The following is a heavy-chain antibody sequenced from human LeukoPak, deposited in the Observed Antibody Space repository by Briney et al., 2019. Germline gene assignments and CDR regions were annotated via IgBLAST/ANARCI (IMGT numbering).Heavy chain of an antibody. D-gene: IGHD3-22*01. V-gene: IGHV3-48*01. CDR2: ISSSSSTI. CDR3: ARTKAGYYDSSGYFDY. J-gene: IGHJ4*02. Sequence: GGSLRLSCAASGFTFSSYSMNWVRQAPGKGLEWVSYISSSSSTIYYADSVKGRFTISRDNAKNSLYLQMNSLRAEDTAVYYCARTKAGYYDSSGYFDYWGQGTLVTVSS. CDR1: GFTFSSYS.